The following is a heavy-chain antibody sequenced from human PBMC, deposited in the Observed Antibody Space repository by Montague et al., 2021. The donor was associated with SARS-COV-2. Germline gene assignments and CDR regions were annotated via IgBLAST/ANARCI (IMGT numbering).Heavy chain of an antibody. Sequence: SETLSLTCSVSGGSLSTYYYSWIRQPPGKGLEWIGYIDDSGTTRXNPSLMSRATISLDLSKNQFSLDLNSVTAADTAVYYCARNAYNHYGLDVWGQGTTVTVSS. CDR2: IDDSGTT. J-gene: IGHJ6*02. CDR1: GGSLSTYY. CDR3: ARNAYNHYGLDV. V-gene: IGHV4-59*08.